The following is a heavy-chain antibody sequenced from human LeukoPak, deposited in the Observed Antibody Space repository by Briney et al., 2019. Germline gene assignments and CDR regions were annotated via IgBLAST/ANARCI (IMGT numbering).Heavy chain of an antibody. CDR3: ARDFSYDSGSFFAY. CDR1: GFTVSSNS. CDR2: IYSGGST. J-gene: IGHJ4*02. V-gene: IGHV3-66*01. Sequence: GGSLRLSCAGSGFTVSSNSMTWVRQAPGKGLEWVSVIYSGGSTYYAESVKGRFTISRDNSKNTVSLQLNSLRVEDTALYYCARDFSYDSGSFFAYWGQGTVVTVSS. D-gene: IGHD3-10*01.